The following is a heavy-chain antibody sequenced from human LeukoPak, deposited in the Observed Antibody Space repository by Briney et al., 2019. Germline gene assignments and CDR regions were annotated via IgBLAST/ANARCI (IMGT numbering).Heavy chain of an antibody. Sequence: SETLSLTCTVSGGSISSYYWSWIRQPAGKGLEWIGRIYTSGSTNYNPSLKSRVTMSVDTSKNQFSLKLSSVTAADTAVYYRARDIVVVPAAIGSAFDIWGQGTMVTVSS. CDR2: IYTSGST. CDR3: ARDIVVVPAAIGSAFDI. J-gene: IGHJ3*02. CDR1: GGSISSYY. D-gene: IGHD2-2*02. V-gene: IGHV4-4*07.